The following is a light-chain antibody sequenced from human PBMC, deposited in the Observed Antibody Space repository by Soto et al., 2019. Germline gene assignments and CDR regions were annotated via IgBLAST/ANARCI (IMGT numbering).Light chain of an antibody. Sequence: DIQMTQSRSTLSAYVGDRVTITCRASQSISSWLAWYQQKPGKAPKLLIYKASSLESGVPSRFSGSGSGTEFTLTISSLQPDDFATYYCQEYNTYSSTFGQRTKVYIK. CDR1: QSISSW. CDR2: KAS. V-gene: IGKV1-5*03. J-gene: IGKJ1*01. CDR3: QEYNTYSST.